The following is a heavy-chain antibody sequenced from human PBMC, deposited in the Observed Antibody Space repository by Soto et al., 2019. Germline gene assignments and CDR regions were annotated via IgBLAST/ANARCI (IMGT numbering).Heavy chain of an antibody. V-gene: IGHV4-28*01. CDR1: GYSITNVNW. D-gene: IGHD2-2*01. J-gene: IGHJ3*02. CDR3: ARSPYADALDI. Sequence: QVQLQESGPGLVKPSDTLSLTCAVSGYSITNVNWWAWIRQPPGKGLEWIGYIFHSGTTHYNPSLKRRVTTSAATSKDQFSLKVGSLTAEDTAVYYCARSPYADALDIWGQGTTVIVSS. CDR2: IFHSGTT.